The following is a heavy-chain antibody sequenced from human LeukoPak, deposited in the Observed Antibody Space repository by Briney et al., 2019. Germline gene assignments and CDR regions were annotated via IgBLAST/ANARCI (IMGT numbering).Heavy chain of an antibody. CDR1: GYSFTSHW. D-gene: IGHD3-10*01. V-gene: IGHV5-51*01. CDR3: ARPYGSGTYPYYFDY. Sequence: GESLKISCKGSGYSFTSHWIGWVRQMPGKGLEWMGVIYPGDSDTRYSPSFQGQVTISADKSISTAYLQWSSLKASDTAMFYCARPYGSGTYPYYFDYWGQGTLVTVSS. CDR2: IYPGDSDT. J-gene: IGHJ4*02.